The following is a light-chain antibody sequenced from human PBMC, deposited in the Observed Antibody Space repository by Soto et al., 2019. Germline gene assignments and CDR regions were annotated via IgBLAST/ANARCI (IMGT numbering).Light chain of an antibody. CDR1: QSISNW. Sequence: DIQMTQSPSTLSASVGDRVTITCRASQSISNWVAWYQQKPGKVPELLIYDASRLQSGVPLRFSGSGSGTEFTLTISRLQPDDFATYYCQQYSSYSTFGQGTKVEI. J-gene: IGKJ1*01. V-gene: IGKV1-5*01. CDR3: QQYSSYST. CDR2: DAS.